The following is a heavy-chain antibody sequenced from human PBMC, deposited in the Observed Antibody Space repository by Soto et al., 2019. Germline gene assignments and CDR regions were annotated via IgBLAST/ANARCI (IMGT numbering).Heavy chain of an antibody. CDR2: INPNSGGT. J-gene: IGHJ6*03. V-gene: IGHV1-2*04. CDR1: GYTFTGYY. Sequence: QVQLVQSGAEVKKPGASVKVSCKASGYTFTGYYMHWVRQAPGQGLEWMGWINPNSGGTNYAQKFQGWVTMTRDTSISTAYMEMSRLRSDDTAVYYCARAENGGAIYYMDVWGKGTTVTVSS. CDR3: ARAENGGAIYYMDV. D-gene: IGHD6-25*01.